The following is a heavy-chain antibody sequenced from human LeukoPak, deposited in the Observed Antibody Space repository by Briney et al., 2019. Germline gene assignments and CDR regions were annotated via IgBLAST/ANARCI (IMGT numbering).Heavy chain of an antibody. J-gene: IGHJ6*03. Sequence: AGGSLRLSCAGSGFTFSTYSMNWVRLAPGKGLEWVSYTSPTSGTIYYTDSVKGRFTISRDNAKNSLYLQMNSLTVEDTAVYYCARGSSSGWYYSHMDVWGKGTTVIVSS. V-gene: IGHV3-48*01. CDR1: GFTFSTYS. CDR3: ARGSSSGWYYSHMDV. CDR2: TSPTSGTI. D-gene: IGHD6-19*01.